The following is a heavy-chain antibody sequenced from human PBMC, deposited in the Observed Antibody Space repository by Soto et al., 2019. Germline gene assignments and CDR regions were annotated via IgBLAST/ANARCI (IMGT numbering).Heavy chain of an antibody. Sequence: PGGSLRLSCAASGVTFSSHWMHWVRQAPGKGLVWVSRINSDGSSTDYADSVRGRFTISRDNADNTLYLQMNSLSAEDTAVYHCASQRYSSSPYVYWGQGTLVTVSS. D-gene: IGHD6-13*01. CDR1: GVTFSSHW. J-gene: IGHJ4*02. V-gene: IGHV3-74*01. CDR3: ASQRYSSSPYVY. CDR2: INSDGSST.